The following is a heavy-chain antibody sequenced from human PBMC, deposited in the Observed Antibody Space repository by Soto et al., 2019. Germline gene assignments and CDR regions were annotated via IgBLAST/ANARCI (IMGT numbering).Heavy chain of an antibody. J-gene: IGHJ4*02. D-gene: IGHD3-10*01. CDR3: ARDRRGSGTWSPYYFDY. CDR2: VYDSGST. Sequence: SETLSLTCTVSGGSISSYYWSWIRQAPGKVLELIVYVYDSGSTDYNPSLKSRLTISLDTSKNLFSLKLSFVTAADTAVYYCARDRRGSGTWSPYYFDYWGQGIMVTVSS. V-gene: IGHV4-59*01. CDR1: GGSISSYY.